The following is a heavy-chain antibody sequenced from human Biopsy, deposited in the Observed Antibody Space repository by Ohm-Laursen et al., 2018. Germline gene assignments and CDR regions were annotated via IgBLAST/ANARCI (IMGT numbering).Heavy chain of an antibody. CDR1: GGTLRSYG. CDR2: IMPAFGVV. D-gene: IGHD6-6*01. V-gene: IGHV1-69*01. J-gene: IGHJ6*02. Sequence: SSVKVSCTASGGTLRSYGISWVRQAPGQGLEWMGGIMPAFGVVNSGQNFEGRVTIDADDSTTTVDLSSLTSEDTAVYYCARGEAARVNDNYRYRLDHWGQGTTVVVSS. CDR3: ARGEAARVNDNYRYRLDH.